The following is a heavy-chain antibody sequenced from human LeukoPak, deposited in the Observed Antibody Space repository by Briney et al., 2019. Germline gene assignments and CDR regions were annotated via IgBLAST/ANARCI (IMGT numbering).Heavy chain of an antibody. D-gene: IGHD3-3*01. CDR3: ARDGHELRFLEWPIRDY. J-gene: IGHJ4*02. CDR2: ISAYNGNT. CDR1: VYTFPSYG. Sequence: ASVTVSLKASVYTFPSYGISWVRQAPGQGLEWMGWISAYNGNTNYAQKLQVRVTMTTHRATSTAYMELRRLRFDDTAVDYCARDGHELRFLEWPIRDYWGQGTLVTVSS. V-gene: IGHV1-18*01.